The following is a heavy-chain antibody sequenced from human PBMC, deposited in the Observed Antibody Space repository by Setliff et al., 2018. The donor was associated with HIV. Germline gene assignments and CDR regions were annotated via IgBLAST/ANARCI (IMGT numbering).Heavy chain of an antibody. D-gene: IGHD1-26*01. V-gene: IGHV1-69*05. CDR2: IIPIFERT. CDR1: GGTFSRYA. Sequence: SVKVSCKTSGGTFSRYAISWVRQAPGQGLEWMGGIIPIFERTHYAQKFQGRVTMTRDASMDTAYMELTSLRSEDTALYYCARGARLVGRAVVLYYFDHWGQGTLVTVSS. J-gene: IGHJ4*02. CDR3: ARGARLVGRAVVLYYFDH.